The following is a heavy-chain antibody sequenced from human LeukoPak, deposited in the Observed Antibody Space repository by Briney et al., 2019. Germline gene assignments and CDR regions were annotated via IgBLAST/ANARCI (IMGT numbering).Heavy chain of an antibody. J-gene: IGHJ5*02. V-gene: IGHV1-18*01. CDR2: ISAYNGNT. CDR1: GYTFTSYG. D-gene: IGHD6-13*01. Sequence: GASVKVSCKASGYTFTSYGISWVRQAPGQGLEWMGWISAYNGNTNYAQKLQGRVTMTTDTSTSTAYMELRSLRSDDTAVYYCARVIAAAGNLWFDPWGQGTLVTVSS. CDR3: ARVIAAAGNLWFDP.